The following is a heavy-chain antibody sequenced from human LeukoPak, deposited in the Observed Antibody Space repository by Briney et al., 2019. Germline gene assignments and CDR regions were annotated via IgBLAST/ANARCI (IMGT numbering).Heavy chain of an antibody. CDR2: ISSSGSTI. CDR3: ARDSLARPLGY. D-gene: IGHD6-6*01. V-gene: IGHV3-11*01. Sequence: GGSLRLSCTGSGFRFGDYVMSWIRQAPGKGLEWVSYISSSGSTIYYADSVKGRFTISRDNAKNSLYLQMNSLRAEDTAVYYCARDSLARPLGYWGQGTLVTVSS. J-gene: IGHJ4*02. CDR1: GFRFGDYV.